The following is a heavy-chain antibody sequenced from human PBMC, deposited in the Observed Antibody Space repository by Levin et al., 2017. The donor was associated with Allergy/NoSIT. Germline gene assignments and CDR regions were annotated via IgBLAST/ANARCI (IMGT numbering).Heavy chain of an antibody. V-gene: IGHV4-59*08. J-gene: IGHJ4*02. Sequence: SETLSLTYTVSGGSISSYYWSWIRQPPGKGLEWIGYIYYSGSTNYSPSLKSRVTMSVDTSKNQVSLKLSSVTAADTAVYYCARHMLGSGYCSGGSCYGIAPLDYWGQGTLVTVSS. CDR3: ARHMLGSGYCSGGSCYGIAPLDY. CDR2: IYYSGST. CDR1: GGSISSYY. D-gene: IGHD2-15*01.